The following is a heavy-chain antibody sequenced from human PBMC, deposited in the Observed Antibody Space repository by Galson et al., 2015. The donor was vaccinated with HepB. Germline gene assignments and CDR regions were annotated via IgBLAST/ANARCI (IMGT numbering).Heavy chain of an antibody. D-gene: IGHD6-6*01. Sequence: SLRLSCAASGFTFRSYSMSWVRQAPGKGLEWASYISSSSSTIYYADSVKGQFTISRDNARNSLYLQMNSLRDEDTAVYYCATDIAAVFDSCDQGSRVTVSS. CDR2: ISSSSSTI. CDR1: GFTFRSYS. V-gene: IGHV3-48*02. J-gene: IGHJ4*02. CDR3: ATDIAAVFDS.